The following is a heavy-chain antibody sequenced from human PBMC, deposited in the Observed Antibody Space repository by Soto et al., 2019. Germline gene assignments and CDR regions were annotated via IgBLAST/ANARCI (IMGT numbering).Heavy chain of an antibody. CDR2: IIPISGAA. J-gene: IGHJ4*02. CDR1: GGTFSNYV. V-gene: IGHV1-69*06. Sequence: QVQLVQSGAEVKKPGSSVEVSCKASGGTFSNYVVNWVRQAPGQGLEWMGRIIPISGAANYAQKFQGRVTITADKSTSTSYMELSSLRSEDTAVYYCARDMTRTVVPYFDFWGQGTLVTVSS. D-gene: IGHD1-7*01. CDR3: ARDMTRTVVPYFDF.